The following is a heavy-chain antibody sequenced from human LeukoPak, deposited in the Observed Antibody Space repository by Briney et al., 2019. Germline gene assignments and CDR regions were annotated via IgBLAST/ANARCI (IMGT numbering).Heavy chain of an antibody. J-gene: IGHJ5*02. Sequence: SVKVSCKASGGTFSSYAISWVRQAPGQGLEWMGGIIPIFGTANYAQKFQGRVTITADESTSTAYMELSSLRSEDTAVYYCARDGPRITMVRGVTEGHWFDPWGQGTLVTVSS. CDR3: ARDGPRITMVRGVTEGHWFDP. V-gene: IGHV1-69*13. D-gene: IGHD3-10*01. CDR2: IIPIFGTA. CDR1: GGTFSSYA.